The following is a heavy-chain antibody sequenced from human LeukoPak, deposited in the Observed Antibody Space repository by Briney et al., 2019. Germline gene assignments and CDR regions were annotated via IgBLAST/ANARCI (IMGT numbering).Heavy chain of an antibody. CDR1: GVSISSGPYF. CDR3: ARAGYTDAFDI. V-gene: IGHV4-61*01. Sequence: SQTLSLTCSVSGVSISSGPYFWSWLRQSPGQGLEWIGYIYYSGSTNYNPSLKSRVTISVDTSKNQFSLKLSSVTAADTAVYYCARAGYTDAFDIWGQGTMVTVSS. D-gene: IGHD5-24*01. J-gene: IGHJ3*02. CDR2: IYYSGST.